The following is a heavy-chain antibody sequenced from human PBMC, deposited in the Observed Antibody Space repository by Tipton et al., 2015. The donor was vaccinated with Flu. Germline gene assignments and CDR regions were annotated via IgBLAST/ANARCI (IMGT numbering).Heavy chain of an antibody. J-gene: IGHJ6*02. CDR2: ISSSGSTI. CDR3: ARVGGYSYGGGMDV. V-gene: IGHV3-48*03. CDR1: GFTFSSYE. Sequence: GSLRLSCAASGFTFSSYEMNWVRQAPGKGLEWVSYISSSGSTIYYADSVKGRFTISRDNAKNSLYLQMNSLRAEDTAVYYCARVGGYSYGGGMDVWGQGTTVTVSS. D-gene: IGHD5-18*01.